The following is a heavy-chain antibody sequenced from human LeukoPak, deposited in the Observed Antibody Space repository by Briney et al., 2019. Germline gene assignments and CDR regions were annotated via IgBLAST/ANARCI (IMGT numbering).Heavy chain of an antibody. V-gene: IGHV4-39*01. CDR3: ARRSTHYYYYYGMDV. Sequence: SETLSLTYTVSGISIGSSSYYWGWIRQPPGKGLEWIGSIYYSGSTYYNPSLKSRVTISVDTSKNQFSLKLSSVTAADTAVYYCARRSTHYYYYYGMDVWGQGTTVTVSS. CDR2: IYYSGST. CDR1: GISIGSSSYY. J-gene: IGHJ6*02.